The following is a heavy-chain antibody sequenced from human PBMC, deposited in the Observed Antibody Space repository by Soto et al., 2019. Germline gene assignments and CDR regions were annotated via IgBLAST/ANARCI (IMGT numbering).Heavy chain of an antibody. Sequence: HPGGSLRLSCAASGFTFRGYGMHWVRQAPGRGLEWVALISYDGSIKYYADSVRGRFTIPRDNSKNTLYLQMNSLRAEDTAVYYCANSEYSRYKNIDVWGQGTTVTVSS. V-gene: IGHV3-30*18. CDR1: GFTFRGYG. CDR3: ANSEYSRYKNIDV. D-gene: IGHD5-18*01. J-gene: IGHJ6*02. CDR2: ISYDGSIK.